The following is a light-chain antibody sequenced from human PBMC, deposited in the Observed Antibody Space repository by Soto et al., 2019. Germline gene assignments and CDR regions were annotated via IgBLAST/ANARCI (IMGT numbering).Light chain of an antibody. CDR1: QNIGSY. CDR2: TAS. CDR3: QQSFSTPL. V-gene: IGKV1-39*01. J-gene: IGKJ4*01. Sequence: DIQMTPSPSSLSASVGDRITIPCRASQNIGSYLNWYQQKPGKAPNLLIYTASSLQSGVPSRFSGSGSGTDFTLTISSLQPEDSATYYCQQSFSTPLFGGGTKVEIK.